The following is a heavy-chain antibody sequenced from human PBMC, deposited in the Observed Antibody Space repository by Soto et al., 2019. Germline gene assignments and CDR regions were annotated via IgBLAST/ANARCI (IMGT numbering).Heavy chain of an antibody. J-gene: IGHJ4*02. CDR2: IKEDGSEE. D-gene: IGHD4-4*01. CDR3: ASTRLHDY. V-gene: IGHV3-7*01. Sequence: EVQLVESGGGLVQPGESLRLSCAVSGFKFSVYWMSWVRQAPGKGLEWVANIKEDGSEEYYVDSVKGRFTISRDNAKKSLSLQMNGLRAEVTAVYYCASTRLHDYWGQGTLVTVSS. CDR1: GFKFSVYW.